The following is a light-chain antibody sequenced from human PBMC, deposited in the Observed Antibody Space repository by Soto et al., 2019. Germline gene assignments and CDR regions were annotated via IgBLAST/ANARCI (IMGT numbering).Light chain of an antibody. CDR1: QSVGTN. CDR3: QQYNNWPPIT. J-gene: IGKJ5*01. Sequence: VMKQSPATLPVYPGERATLSCRASQSVGTNLAWYQQKRGQPPRLLIFGAYARVADIPARFSGSGSGTEFTLTISSLQSEDFAVYYCQQYNNWPPITFGQGTRWRL. V-gene: IGKV3-15*01. CDR2: GAY.